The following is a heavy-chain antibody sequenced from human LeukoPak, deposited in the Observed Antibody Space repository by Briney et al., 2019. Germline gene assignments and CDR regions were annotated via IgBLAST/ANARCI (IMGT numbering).Heavy chain of an antibody. Sequence: ASVKVSCKASGYTSTGYYTHWVRQAPGQGLEWMGWINPNSGGTNYAQKFQGRVTMTRDTSISTAYMELSRLRSDDTAVYYCARGRHDYGDPGDFDYWGQGTLVTVSS. J-gene: IGHJ4*02. V-gene: IGHV1-2*02. D-gene: IGHD4-17*01. CDR1: GYTSTGYY. CDR3: ARGRHDYGDPGDFDY. CDR2: INPNSGGT.